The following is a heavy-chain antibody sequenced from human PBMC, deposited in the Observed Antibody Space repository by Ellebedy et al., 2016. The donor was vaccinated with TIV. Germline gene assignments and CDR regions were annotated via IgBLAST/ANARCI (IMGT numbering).Heavy chain of an antibody. J-gene: IGHJ3*02. CDR1: GGSISSADYY. D-gene: IGHD1-26*01. CDR3: ARLRLGTVGANLGFDI. Sequence: SETLSLXXTVSGGSISSADYYWSWIRQPPGKGLEWIGYIYYSGSTYYNPSLEGRVSISVDTSKNRFSLNLNSVTAADTAVYYCARLRLGTVGANLGFDIWGQGTTVTVSS. V-gene: IGHV4-30-4*01. CDR2: IYYSGST.